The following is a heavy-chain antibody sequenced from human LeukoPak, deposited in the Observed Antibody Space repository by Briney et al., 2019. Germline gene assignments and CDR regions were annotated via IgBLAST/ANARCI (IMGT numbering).Heavy chain of an antibody. V-gene: IGHV3-74*01. J-gene: IGHJ5*02. CDR3: ARYRQGDTTDP. Sequence: GGSLRLSCAASGFTFSSDWMHWVRQVPGKGLVCVSRISSDGSTTGYADAVKGRFTISRDNAKNTLYLQMNSLRVEDTAVYYCARYRQGDTTDPWGQGTLVTVSS. CDR2: ISSDGSTT. CDR1: GFTFSSDW. D-gene: IGHD1-26*01.